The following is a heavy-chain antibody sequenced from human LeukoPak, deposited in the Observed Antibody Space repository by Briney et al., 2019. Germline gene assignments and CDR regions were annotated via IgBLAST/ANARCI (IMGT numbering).Heavy chain of an antibody. CDR1: GFTFSSYE. CDR2: ISSSGSTI. Sequence: GGSLRLSCAASGFTFSSYEMNWVRQAPGKGLEWVSYISSSGSTIDYADSVKGRFTISRDNAKNSLYLQMNSLRAEDTAVYYCARSKAGYFTSLWGQGTLVTVSS. J-gene: IGHJ4*02. V-gene: IGHV3-48*03. D-gene: IGHD2-15*01. CDR3: ARSKAGYFTSL.